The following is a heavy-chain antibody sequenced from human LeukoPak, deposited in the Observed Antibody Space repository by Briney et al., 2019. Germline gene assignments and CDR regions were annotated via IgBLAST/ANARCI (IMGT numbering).Heavy chain of an antibody. J-gene: IGHJ4*02. Sequence: ASVKVSCKVSGYTLTELSMHWVRQAPGKGLEWMGGFDPEDGETIYAQKFQGRVTMTEDTSTDTAYMELSSLRSEDTAVYYCATNLLRYFDWLLGPDYWGQGTLVTVSS. D-gene: IGHD3-9*01. CDR1: GYTLTELS. CDR2: FDPEDGET. V-gene: IGHV1-24*01. CDR3: ATNLLRYFDWLLGPDY.